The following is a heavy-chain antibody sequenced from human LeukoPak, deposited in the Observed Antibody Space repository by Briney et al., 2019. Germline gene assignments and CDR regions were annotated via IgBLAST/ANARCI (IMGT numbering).Heavy chain of an antibody. CDR1: GFTFSSYD. Sequence: GGSLRLSCAASGFTFSSYDMNWVRQAPGKGLEWVSYISSSGSTIYYADSVKGRFTISRDNAKNSLYLQMNSLRADDTAVSYCAPLTGSYFGDDAFDIWGQGTMVTASS. J-gene: IGHJ3*02. V-gene: IGHV3-48*03. D-gene: IGHD1-26*01. CDR3: APLTGSYFGDDAFDI. CDR2: ISSSGSTI.